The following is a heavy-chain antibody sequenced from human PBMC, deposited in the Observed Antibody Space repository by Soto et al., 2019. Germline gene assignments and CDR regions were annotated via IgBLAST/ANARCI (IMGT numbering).Heavy chain of an antibody. CDR1: GYIFTNYA. Sequence: ASVKVSCKASGYIFTNYALHWVRQAPGQRLEWMGWINTYNDNTKYAQKFQGRVNMTTDTSTSTAYMELRSLRSDDTAMYYCARGFGGSGGYFDYWGQGTLVTVSS. J-gene: IGHJ4*02. CDR3: ARGFGGSGGYFDY. D-gene: IGHD2-15*01. CDR2: INTYNDNT. V-gene: IGHV1-3*04.